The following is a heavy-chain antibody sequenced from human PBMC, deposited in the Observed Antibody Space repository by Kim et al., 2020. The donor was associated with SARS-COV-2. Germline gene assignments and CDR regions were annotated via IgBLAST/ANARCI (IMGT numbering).Heavy chain of an antibody. CDR2: ISSSGSTI. CDR1: GFTFSDYY. D-gene: IGHD6-6*01. Sequence: GGSLRLSCAASGFTFSDYYMSWIRQAPGKGLEWVSYISSSGSTIYYADSVKGRFTISRDNAKNSLYLQMNSLRAEDTAVYYCAREEDSSPTRYHAFDIWGQGTMVTVSS. V-gene: IGHV3-11*04. J-gene: IGHJ3*02. CDR3: AREEDSSPTRYHAFDI.